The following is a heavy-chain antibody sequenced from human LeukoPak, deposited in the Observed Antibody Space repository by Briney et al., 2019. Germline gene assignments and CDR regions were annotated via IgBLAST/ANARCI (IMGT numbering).Heavy chain of an antibody. CDR3: ARDRDDYVWGSYRNYYYMDV. V-gene: IGHV3-74*01. CDR2: INSDGSST. CDR1: GFTFSSYW. J-gene: IGHJ6*03. D-gene: IGHD3-16*02. Sequence: GGSLRLSCAASGFTFSSYWMHWVRQAPGKGLVWVSRINSDGSSTSYADSVKGRFTISRDNAKNTLYLQMNSLRAEDTAVYYCARDRDDYVWGSYRNYYYMDVWGKGTTVTVSS.